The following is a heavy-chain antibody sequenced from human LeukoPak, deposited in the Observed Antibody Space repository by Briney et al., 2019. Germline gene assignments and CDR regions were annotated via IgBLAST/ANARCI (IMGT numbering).Heavy chain of an antibody. Sequence: ASVKVSCKASGYTFTNYYMHWVRQAPGQGLEWMGKINPSGGSTSYAQKFQGRVTMTRGTSTSTVYMELSSLRSEDTAVYYCARTDYGDYRWYFDLWGRGTLVTVSS. CDR1: GYTFTNYY. J-gene: IGHJ2*01. CDR2: INPSGGST. CDR3: ARTDYGDYRWYFDL. V-gene: IGHV1-46*01. D-gene: IGHD4-17*01.